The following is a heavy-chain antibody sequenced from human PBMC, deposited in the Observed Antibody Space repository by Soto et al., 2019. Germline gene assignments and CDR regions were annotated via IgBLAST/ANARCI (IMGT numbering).Heavy chain of an antibody. Sequence: SETLSLTCAVYGWSFIGYYWSWIRQPPGKGLEWIGEINHSGSTNYNPSLKSRVTISVDTSKNQFSLKLSSVTAADTAVYYCARAGGIAAAGRRNYYYYGMDVWGQGTTVTVSS. D-gene: IGHD6-13*01. J-gene: IGHJ6*02. V-gene: IGHV4-34*01. CDR1: GWSFIGYY. CDR2: INHSGST. CDR3: ARAGGIAAAGRRNYYYYGMDV.